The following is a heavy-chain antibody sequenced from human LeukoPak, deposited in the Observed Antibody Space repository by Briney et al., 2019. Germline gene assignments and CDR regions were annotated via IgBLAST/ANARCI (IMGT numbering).Heavy chain of an antibody. D-gene: IGHD2-2*01. Sequence: GASVKVSCKASGYTFTSYDINWVRQATGQGLEWMGWMNPNSGNTGYAQKFQGRVTITRSTSISTAYMELSSLRSEDTAVYYCARVHCSSTSCYHFDYWGQGTLVTVSS. CDR3: ARVHCSSTSCYHFDY. J-gene: IGHJ4*02. V-gene: IGHV1-8*03. CDR2: MNPNSGNT. CDR1: GYTFTSYD.